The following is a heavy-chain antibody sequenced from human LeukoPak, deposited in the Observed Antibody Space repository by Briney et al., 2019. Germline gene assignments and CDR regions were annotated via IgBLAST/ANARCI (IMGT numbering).Heavy chain of an antibody. D-gene: IGHD1-26*01. V-gene: IGHV3-23*01. CDR1: GFTFSSYA. CDR3: ARAAGSALYYNYGMDV. J-gene: IGHJ6*02. Sequence: GGSLRLSCAASGFTFSSYAMSWVRQAPGKGLEWVSAISGSGGSTYYADSVKGRFTISSDNSKNTLYLQMNSLRAEDTAVYYCARAAGSALYYNYGMDVWGQGTSVTVSS. CDR2: ISGSGGST.